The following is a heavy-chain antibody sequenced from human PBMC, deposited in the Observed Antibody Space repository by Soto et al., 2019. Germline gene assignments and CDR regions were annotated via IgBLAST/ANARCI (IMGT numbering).Heavy chain of an antibody. J-gene: IGHJ5*02. V-gene: IGHV3-23*01. CDR3: ARGGVYSSGSLIWFDP. CDR1: GFTFSSYA. Sequence: EVQLLESGGGLVQPGGSLRLSCAASGFTFSSYAMSWVRQAPGKGLEWVSAISGSGGSTYYADSVKGRFTISRDNSKNTLYLQMNSLRAEDTAVYYCARGGVYSSGSLIWFDPWGQGTLVTVSS. D-gene: IGHD6-19*01. CDR2: ISGSGGST.